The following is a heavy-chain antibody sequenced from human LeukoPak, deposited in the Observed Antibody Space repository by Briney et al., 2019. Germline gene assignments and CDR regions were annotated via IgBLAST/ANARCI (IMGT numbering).Heavy chain of an antibody. D-gene: IGHD3-22*01. CDR1: GFTFSTYI. J-gene: IGHJ3*02. CDR2: ISSSGNDM. CDR3: ARDYYDSSGYFDAFDI. V-gene: IGHV3-21*01. Sequence: GGSLRLSCAASGFTFSTYIINWVRQAPGKGLEWVSSISSSGNDMYYADSVKGRFTISRDNAKNSLYLQMNSLRAEDTAVYYCARDYYDSSGYFDAFDIWGQGTMVTVSS.